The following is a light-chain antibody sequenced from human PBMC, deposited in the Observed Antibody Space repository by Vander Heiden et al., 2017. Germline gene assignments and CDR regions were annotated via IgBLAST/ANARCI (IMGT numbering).Light chain of an antibody. CDR3: QAWDSFVV. CDR1: KLGDKY. V-gene: IGLV3-1*01. CDR2: QDS. Sequence: TQPSAVSVSTGQTASITCSGDKLGDKYAYWYQQKPAQSPVLVIYQDSKRPSGIPERFSGSNSGNTATLTISGTHTMDEADYYCQAWDSFVVFGGGTKLTVL. J-gene: IGLJ2*01.